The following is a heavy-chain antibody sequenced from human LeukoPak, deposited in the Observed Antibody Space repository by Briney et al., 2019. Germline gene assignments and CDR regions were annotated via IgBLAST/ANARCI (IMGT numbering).Heavy chain of an antibody. CDR3: TRGLVVLSATSWAFDI. D-gene: IGHD2-15*01. CDR1: GYTFTSYD. J-gene: IGHJ3*02. Sequence: GASVKVSCKVSGYTFTSYDINWVRQATGQGLEWMWWMNPNSGNTGYAQKFQARVSMTRNTSISTAYMELSSLRSEDTAVYYCTRGLVVLSATSWAFDIWGHGTMVTVSS. V-gene: IGHV1-8*01. CDR2: MNPNSGNT.